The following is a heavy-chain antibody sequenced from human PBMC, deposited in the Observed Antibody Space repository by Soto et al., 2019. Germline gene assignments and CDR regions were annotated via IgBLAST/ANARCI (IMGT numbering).Heavy chain of an antibody. Sequence: QITLRESGPPLVKPTQTLTLTCTFTGFSLSTTEVGVGWIRQPPGKALEWLGFIYWDDDKWYSPSLKSRLTIPKDTSSQPVVLTRTNVDPLATATYYCAYRRADCSGGTGSPRFPPWGQAALVTVSS. D-gene: IGHD2-15*01. V-gene: IGHV2-5*02. CDR3: AYRRADCSGGTGSPRFPP. CDR1: GFSLSTTEVG. CDR2: IYWDDDK. J-gene: IGHJ5*02.